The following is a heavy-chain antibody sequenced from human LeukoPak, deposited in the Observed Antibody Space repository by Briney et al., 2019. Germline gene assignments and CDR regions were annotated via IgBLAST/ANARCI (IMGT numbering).Heavy chain of an antibody. Sequence: GGSLRLSCAASGFTFSSYAVSWVRQAPGKGLEWVSGISGSDGSTNYADSVKGRFTISRDNSKNTLYLQMTSLRAEDTAVYFCAKVHTSSWSHWGQGTLVTVSS. V-gene: IGHV3-23*01. CDR2: ISGSDGST. J-gene: IGHJ4*02. CDR3: AKVHTSSWSH. D-gene: IGHD2-2*01. CDR1: GFTFSSYA.